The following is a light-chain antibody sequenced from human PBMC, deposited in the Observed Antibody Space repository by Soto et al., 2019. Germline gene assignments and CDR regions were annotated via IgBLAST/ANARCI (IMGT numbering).Light chain of an antibody. J-gene: IGKJ1*01. V-gene: IGKV3-11*01. CDR2: DAS. CDR3: QQRSNWPRTWT. Sequence: EIVLTQSPATLSLSPGERATLSCRASQSVSSYLAWYQQKPGQAPRLLIYDASNRATGIPARFSGSGSGTDFTLTISSLEPEDFAVYHCQQRSNWPRTWTFGQGTKVDIK. CDR1: QSVSSY.